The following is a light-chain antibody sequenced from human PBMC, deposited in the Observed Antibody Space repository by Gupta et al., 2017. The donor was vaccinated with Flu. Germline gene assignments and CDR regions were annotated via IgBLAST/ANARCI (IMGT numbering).Light chain of an antibody. CDR1: NSGSES. CDR3: QMYDYNRDHHSCV. CDR2: DDR. Sequence: TCGGENSGSESGYWYRRRPGQAPGGVVFDDRERTQGITERGSGSKSGNTATLTISRVAAGEGADDVCQMYDYNRDHHSCVFGPGTKVTVL. J-gene: IGLJ1*01. V-gene: IGLV3-21*02.